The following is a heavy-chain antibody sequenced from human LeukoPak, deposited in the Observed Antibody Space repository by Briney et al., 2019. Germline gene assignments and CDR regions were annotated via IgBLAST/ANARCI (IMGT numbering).Heavy chain of an antibody. CDR1: GFTFSSYW. CDR2: IKQDGSEK. D-gene: IGHD1-14*01. Sequence: GGSLRLSCVASGFTFSSYWTTWVRQAPGKGLVWVANIKQDGSEKYYVDSVKGRFTISRDNAKNSLYLQMNSLRTEDTAVYYCARRTGDYWGQGTLVTVSS. V-gene: IGHV3-7*04. J-gene: IGHJ4*02. CDR3: ARRTGDY.